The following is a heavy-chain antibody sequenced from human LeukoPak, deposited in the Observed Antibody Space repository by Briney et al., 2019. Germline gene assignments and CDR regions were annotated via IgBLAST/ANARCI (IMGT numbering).Heavy chain of an antibody. Sequence: PGGSLRLSCAASGFTFSTYEMNWARQAPGKGLEWVSYISSSGSTIYYADSVKGRFTISRDNAKNSLYLQMNSLRAEDTAVYYCARQIYDYIWGTYRGRGSYFDFWGQGTLVTVSS. V-gene: IGHV3-48*03. CDR2: ISSSGSTI. CDR3: ARQIYDYIWGTYRGRGSYFDF. J-gene: IGHJ4*02. D-gene: IGHD3-16*02. CDR1: GFTFSTYE.